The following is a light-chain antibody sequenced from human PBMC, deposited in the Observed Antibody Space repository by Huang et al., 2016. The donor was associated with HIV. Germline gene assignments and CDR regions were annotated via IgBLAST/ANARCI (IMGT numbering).Light chain of an antibody. CDR1: QSISSW. V-gene: IGKV1-5*03. CDR3: QQYTSYPFT. CDR2: KAS. Sequence: DIQMTQSPSTLSASLGDRVTLTCRASQSISSWLAWYQQKPGKAPKLLIYKASGLESGVPSRFSGSGSGTEFTLTISSLQPDDFATYYCQQYTSYPFTFGGGTKVEI. J-gene: IGKJ4*01.